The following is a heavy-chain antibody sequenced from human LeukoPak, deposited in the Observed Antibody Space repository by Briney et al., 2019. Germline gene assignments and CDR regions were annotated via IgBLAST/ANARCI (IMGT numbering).Heavy chain of an antibody. D-gene: IGHD1-14*01. V-gene: IGHV4-39*01. CDR3: GEPGY. Sequence: SETLSLTSTVSDGSISSSSYYWGWIRQPPGKGLEWIGTIYYSGSTYYNPSLKSRVTISVDTSKNQFSLKLSSVTAADTAVYYCGEPGYWGQGTLVTVSS. CDR1: DGSISSSSYY. CDR2: IYYSGST. J-gene: IGHJ4*02.